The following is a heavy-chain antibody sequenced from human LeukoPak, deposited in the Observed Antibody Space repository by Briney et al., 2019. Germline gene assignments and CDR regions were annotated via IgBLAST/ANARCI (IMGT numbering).Heavy chain of an antibody. CDR3: SRDLLMYYSGSGEST. D-gene: IGHD3-10*01. CDR2: INPHIVPT. CDR1: GYTFTDYY. V-gene: IGHV1-2*07. Sequence: GASVTVSCKASGYTFTDYYIHWVRQAPGQGGERMGFINPHIVPTQYAHKFQGRLTLTRDTSITTSFMELSSLRSDDTAMYYCSRDLLMYYSGSGESTWGQGTQVTVSS. J-gene: IGHJ5*02.